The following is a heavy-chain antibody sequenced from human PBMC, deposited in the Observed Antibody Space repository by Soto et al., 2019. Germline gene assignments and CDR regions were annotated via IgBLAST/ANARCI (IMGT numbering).Heavy chain of an antibody. CDR3: AKDKGAMTVAGTGFDY. Sequence: PGGSLRLSCAASGFTFDDYAMHWVRQAPGKGLEWVSGISWNSGSIGYADSVKGRFTISRDNAKNSLYLQMNSLRAEDTALYYCAKDKGAMTVAGTGFDYWGQGT. CDR1: GFTFDDYA. CDR2: ISWNSGSI. J-gene: IGHJ4*02. D-gene: IGHD6-19*01. V-gene: IGHV3-9*01.